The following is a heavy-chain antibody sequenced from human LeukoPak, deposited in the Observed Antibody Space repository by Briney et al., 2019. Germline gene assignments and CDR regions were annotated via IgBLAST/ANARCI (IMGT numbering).Heavy chain of an antibody. V-gene: IGHV3-15*01. Sequence: GGSLRLSCTASGFTFSSYSMDWVRQAPGKGLEWVGRIKSKSDGGTTEYAAPVKGRFTISRDDSKNTLFLQMNSLKTEDAALYYCATYSSSYYYFGYWGQGTLVTVSS. D-gene: IGHD6-13*01. CDR1: GFTFSSYS. CDR2: IKSKSDGGTT. CDR3: ATYSSSYYYFGY. J-gene: IGHJ4*02.